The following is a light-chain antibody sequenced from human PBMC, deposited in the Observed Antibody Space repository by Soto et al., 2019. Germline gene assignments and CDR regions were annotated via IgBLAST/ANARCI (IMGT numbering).Light chain of an antibody. CDR3: QEYSHWPPGT. Sequence: EIVVTQSPATLSASPGERVTLSCRASQFVSRRLAWYQQRLGQVPRLLIYDTSTRAPGISAWFSGSGSGTEFTPTISSLQSEDLAGYYCQEYSHWPPGTFGPGTPVDIK. CDR1: QFVSRR. J-gene: IGKJ1*01. V-gene: IGKV3-15*01. CDR2: DTS.